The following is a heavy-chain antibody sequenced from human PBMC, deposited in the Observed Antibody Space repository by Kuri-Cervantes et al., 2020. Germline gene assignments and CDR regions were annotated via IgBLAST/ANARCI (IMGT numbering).Heavy chain of an antibody. CDR3: ARRKRADLSTDY. V-gene: IGHV3-30-3*01. D-gene: IGHD1-14*01. J-gene: IGHJ4*02. Sequence: LSLTCAASGFTFSSYAMHWVRQAPGKGLEWVAVISYDGSNKYYADSVKGRFTISRDNSKNTLYLQMNSLRAEDTAVYYCARRKRADLSTDYWGQGTLVTVSS. CDR2: ISYDGSNK. CDR1: GFTFSSYA.